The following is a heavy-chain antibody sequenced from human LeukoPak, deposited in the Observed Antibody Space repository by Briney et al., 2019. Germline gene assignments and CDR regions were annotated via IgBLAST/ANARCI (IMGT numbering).Heavy chain of an antibody. D-gene: IGHD4-23*01. J-gene: IGHJ5*02. Sequence: SETLSLTCAVYGGSFSGYYWSWIRQPPGKGLEWIGEINHSGSTSYNPSLKSRVTISVDTSKNQFSLKLSSVTAADTAVYYCARNLDYGGPSPGQWFDPWGQGTLVTVSS. CDR2: INHSGST. V-gene: IGHV4-34*01. CDR3: ARNLDYGGPSPGQWFDP. CDR1: GGSFSGYY.